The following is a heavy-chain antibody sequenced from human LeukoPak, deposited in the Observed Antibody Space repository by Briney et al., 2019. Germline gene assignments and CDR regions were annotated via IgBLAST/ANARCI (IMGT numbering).Heavy chain of an antibody. Sequence: PSETLSLTCTVSGGSISSGSYYWSWIRQPAGKGLEWIGRIYTSGSTNYNPSLKSRVTISVDTSKNQFSLKLSSVTAADTAVYYCATLYSSGWLQHWGQGTLVTVSS. D-gene: IGHD6-19*01. CDR1: GGSISSGSYY. CDR3: ATLYSSGWLQH. V-gene: IGHV4-61*02. J-gene: IGHJ1*01. CDR2: IYTSGST.